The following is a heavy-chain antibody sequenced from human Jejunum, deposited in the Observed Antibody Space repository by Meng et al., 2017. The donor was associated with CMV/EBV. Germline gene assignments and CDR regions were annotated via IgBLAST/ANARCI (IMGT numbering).Heavy chain of an antibody. CDR1: GFTFSTYW. J-gene: IGHJ4*02. CDR2: IKQDGSEK. CDR3: ARNARGSGY. Sequence: SCAASGFTFSTYWMTWVRQAPGKGLEWVANIKQDGSEKYYVDSVKGRFTISRDNAKNSLFLQMNSLRAEDTAKYYCARNARGSGYWGQGTLVTVSS. D-gene: IGHD3-10*01. V-gene: IGHV3-7*01.